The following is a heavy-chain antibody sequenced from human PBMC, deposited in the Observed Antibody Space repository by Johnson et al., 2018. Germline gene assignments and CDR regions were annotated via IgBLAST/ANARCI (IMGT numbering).Heavy chain of an antibody. V-gene: IGHV3-30*18. D-gene: IGHD3-16*01. CDR2: IGYDGGNK. J-gene: IGHJ3*02. Sequence: YAMFWVRQAPGKGLEWVAVIGYDGGNKYYADSVKGRFTISRDNSKKTLFLQMNSLRAEDTAVYYCANALGVDPYDGFDTWGQGTMVTVSS. CDR3: ANALGVDPYDGFDT. CDR1: YA.